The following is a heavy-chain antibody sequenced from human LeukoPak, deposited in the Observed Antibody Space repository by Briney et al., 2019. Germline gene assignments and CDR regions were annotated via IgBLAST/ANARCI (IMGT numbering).Heavy chain of an antibody. J-gene: IGHJ4*02. Sequence: GGSLRLSCAASGFTFSSYGMSWVRQAPGKGLEWVSAISGSGGSTYYADSVKGRFTISRDNSKNTLYLQMNSLRAEDTAVYYCARDKIVGATYFDYWGQGTLVTVSS. CDR1: GFTFSSYG. CDR3: ARDKIVGATYFDY. V-gene: IGHV3-23*01. D-gene: IGHD1-26*01. CDR2: ISGSGGST.